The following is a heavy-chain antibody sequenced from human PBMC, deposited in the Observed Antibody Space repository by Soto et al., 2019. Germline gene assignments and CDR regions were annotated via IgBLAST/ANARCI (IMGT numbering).Heavy chain of an antibody. CDR3: ARVVVPAAENNWFDP. J-gene: IGHJ5*02. CDR2: INPSGGST. Sequence: QVQLVQSGAEVKKPGASVKVSCKASGYTFTSYYMHWVRQAPGQGLEWMGIINPSGGSTSYAQKFQCRVTMTRDTSTSTVYMELSSLRSEDTAVYYCARVVVPAAENNWFDPWGQGTLVTVSS. D-gene: IGHD2-2*01. V-gene: IGHV1-46*03. CDR1: GYTFTSYY.